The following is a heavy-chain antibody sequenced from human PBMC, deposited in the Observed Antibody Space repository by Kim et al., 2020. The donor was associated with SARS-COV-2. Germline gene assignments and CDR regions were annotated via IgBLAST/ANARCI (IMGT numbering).Heavy chain of an antibody. J-gene: IGHJ3*02. CDR3: VYGTTSAFDI. CDR2: ISWNSGSI. Sequence: GGSLRLSCAASGFTFDDYAMHWVRQAPGKGLEWVSGISWNSGSIGYADSVKGRFTISRDNAKNSLYLQMNSLKAEDTALYYCVYGTTSAFDIWGQGTMVTVSS. V-gene: IGHV3-9*01. CDR1: GFTFDDYA. D-gene: IGHD2-2*01.